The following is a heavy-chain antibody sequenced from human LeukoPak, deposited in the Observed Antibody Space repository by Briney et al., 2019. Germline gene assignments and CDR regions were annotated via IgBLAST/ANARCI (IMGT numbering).Heavy chain of an antibody. CDR2: ISWNSGSI. CDR3: AKTTKGYYDSSGYYFDY. J-gene: IGHJ4*02. CDR1: GFAFDDYA. D-gene: IGHD3-22*01. Sequence: SPRLSCAASGFAFDDYAMHWVRQAPGKGLEWVSGISWNSGSIGYADSVKGRFTISRDNAKNSLYLQMNSLRAEDTALYYCAKTTKGYYDSSGYYFDYWGQGTLVTVSS. V-gene: IGHV3-9*01.